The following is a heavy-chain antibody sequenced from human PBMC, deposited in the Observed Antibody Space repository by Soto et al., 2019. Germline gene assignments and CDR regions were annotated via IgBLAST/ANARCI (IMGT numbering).Heavy chain of an antibody. CDR2: INSDGSTT. J-gene: IGHJ4*02. V-gene: IGHV3-74*01. D-gene: IGHD6-13*01. CDR1: GFTFNSCW. CDR3: ASELKKYSSSWYDY. Sequence: GGSLILSCVASGFTFNSCWMHWVRQAPGKGLVWVSRINSDGSTTDYADSVKGRFTISRNNAKNTLYLQMNSLKTEDTALYYCASELKKYSSSWYDYGGRGPPVTVSS.